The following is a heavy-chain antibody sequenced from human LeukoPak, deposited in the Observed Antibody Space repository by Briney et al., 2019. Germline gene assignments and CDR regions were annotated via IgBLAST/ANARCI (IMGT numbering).Heavy chain of an antibody. V-gene: IGHV3-30-3*01. CDR3: SRGSYRRSWYFDY. J-gene: IGHJ4*02. CDR2: ISYDGSNK. Sequence: GRSLRLSCAASGFTFSSYAMHWGRQAPGKGLEWVAVISYDGSNKYYAHSVNGRFTISRDNSKNTLYLQMNSLRAEDTAVYYCSRGSYRRSWYFDYWGQGTLVTVSS. CDR1: GFTFSSYA. D-gene: IGHD6-13*01.